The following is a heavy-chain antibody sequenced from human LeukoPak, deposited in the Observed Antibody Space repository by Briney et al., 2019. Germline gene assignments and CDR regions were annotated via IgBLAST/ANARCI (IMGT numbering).Heavy chain of an antibody. D-gene: IGHD6-13*01. Sequence: KPSETLSLTCTVSGGSISSHYWSWIRQPPGKGLEWIGYIYYSGSTTYNPSLNSRVTISVDPSKNQFSLKLSSVTAADTAVYYCARMPDSSSWYHPQFCYYYYYMDVWGKGTTVTVSS. CDR2: IYYSGST. V-gene: IGHV4-59*11. J-gene: IGHJ6*03. CDR1: GGSISSHY. CDR3: ARMPDSSSWYHPQFCYYYYYMDV.